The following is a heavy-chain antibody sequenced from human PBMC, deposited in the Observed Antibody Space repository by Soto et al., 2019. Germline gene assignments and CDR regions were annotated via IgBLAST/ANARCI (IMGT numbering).Heavy chain of an antibody. Sequence: QLQQWGAGLLKPSETLSLTCVVSGGSFSTYYYNWIRQSPGKGLEWSGEINHSGSNNYSPSLKSRVAMSLDTSTIQVALKLTSVTAADTAVYYFARGWSNDWQVAFDIWGQGTMVTVSS. V-gene: IGHV4-34*01. J-gene: IGHJ3*02. CDR1: GGSFSTYY. D-gene: IGHD3-9*01. CDR3: ARGWSNDWQVAFDI. CDR2: INHSGSN.